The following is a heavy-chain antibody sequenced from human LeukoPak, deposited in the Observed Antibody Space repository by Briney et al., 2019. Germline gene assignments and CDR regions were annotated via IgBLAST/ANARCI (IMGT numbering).Heavy chain of an antibody. CDR3: TRRPPYYDFSIGYARPPVTKDAFYT. CDR2: IYHSGST. V-gene: IGHV4-38-2*01. CDR1: GYFISSGYY. D-gene: IGHD3-3*01. J-gene: IGHJ3*02. Sequence: PSETLSLTCAVSGYFISSGYYWGWIRQPQGKGLKRIVSIYHSGSTYYNPSLKSRVTISVDTSKNQFSLKLSSVTAADTAVYYCTRRPPYYDFSIGYARPPVTKDAFYTRNQGIMGIVSS.